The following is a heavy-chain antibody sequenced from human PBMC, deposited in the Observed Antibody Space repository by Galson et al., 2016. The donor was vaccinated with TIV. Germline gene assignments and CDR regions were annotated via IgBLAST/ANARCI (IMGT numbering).Heavy chain of an antibody. V-gene: IGHV4-4*07. D-gene: IGHD2-8*02. CDR2: ISATGNP. CDR3: ARASTGTYYYFDS. J-gene: IGHJ4*02. Sequence: KGLEWIGRISATGNPAYNPSLRSRVTMSVETSTNQFSLKLSSVTAADTALYYCARASTGTYYYFDSWGQGTLVTVSS.